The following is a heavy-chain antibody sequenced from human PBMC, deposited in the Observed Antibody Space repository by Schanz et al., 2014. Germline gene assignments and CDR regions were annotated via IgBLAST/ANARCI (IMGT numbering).Heavy chain of an antibody. D-gene: IGHD3-22*01. Sequence: EVHLLESGGGLVQPGGSLRLSCAASGFTFSSYAMGWVRQGPGKGLEWVSSLSGRGSRTDYADSVKGRFTISRDNSKTLLYLKMNSLRADATAVYYCAKGRDSLMTIDAFDMWGQGTMVTVSS. CDR2: LSGRGSRT. CDR3: AKGRDSLMTIDAFDM. J-gene: IGHJ3*02. V-gene: IGHV3-23*01. CDR1: GFTFSSYA.